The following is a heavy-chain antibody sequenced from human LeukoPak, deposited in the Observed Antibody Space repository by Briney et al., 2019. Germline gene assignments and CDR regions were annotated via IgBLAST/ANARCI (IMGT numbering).Heavy chain of an antibody. J-gene: IGHJ4*02. D-gene: IGHD6-19*01. Sequence: GGSLRLSCAASGFTFSSYAMHWVRQAPGKGLEWVAVISYDGSNKYYADSVKGRFTISRDNSKNTLYLQMNSPRAEDTAVYYCAREIAVAGTCFDYWGQGTLVTVSS. CDR1: GFTFSSYA. CDR2: ISYDGSNK. CDR3: AREIAVAGTCFDY. V-gene: IGHV3-30-3*01.